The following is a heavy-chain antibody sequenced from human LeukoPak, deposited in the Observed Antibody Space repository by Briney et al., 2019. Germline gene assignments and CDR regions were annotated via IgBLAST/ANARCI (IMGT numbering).Heavy chain of an antibody. Sequence: GGSLRPSCAASGFTSSSYSMNWVRQAPGKGLEWISYISSSSTIYYADSVKGRFTISRDNAKNSLYLQLNSLGAEDTAVYYCARVLHKRNYDSSDYYGSWGQGTLVTVSS. V-gene: IGHV3-48*01. CDR2: ISSSSTI. J-gene: IGHJ5*02. CDR1: GFTSSSYS. CDR3: ARVLHKRNYDSSDYYGS. D-gene: IGHD3-22*01.